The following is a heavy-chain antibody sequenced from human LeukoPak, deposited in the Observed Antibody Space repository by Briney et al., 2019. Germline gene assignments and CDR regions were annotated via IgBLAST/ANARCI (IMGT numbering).Heavy chain of an antibody. CDR1: GFTFSSYA. CDR3: AKKYSSGWCFDS. V-gene: IGHV3-23*01. CDR2: ISGRGGSS. D-gene: IGHD6-19*01. Sequence: GGSLRLSCAASGFTFSSYAMSWVRQAPGKGLAWVSAISGRGGSSYYADSVKGRFTISRDNSKNTLYLQMNSLRAEDTAVYYCAKKYSSGWCFDSWGQGTLVTVSS. J-gene: IGHJ4*02.